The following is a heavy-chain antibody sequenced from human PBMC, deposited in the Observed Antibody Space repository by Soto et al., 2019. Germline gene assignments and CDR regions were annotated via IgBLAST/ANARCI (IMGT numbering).Heavy chain of an antibody. D-gene: IGHD3-22*01. J-gene: IGHJ6*02. V-gene: IGHV3-15*07. CDR2: IKSKTDGGTT. CDR1: GFTFRNAW. Sequence: SLRLSCAASGFTFRNAWMNWVRQAPGKGLEWVGRIKSKTDGGTTDYAAPVKGRFTISRDDSKNTLYLQMNSLKTEDTAVYYCTTDYYAGGYYYGMDVWGQGTTVTVSS. CDR3: TTDYYAGGYYYGMDV.